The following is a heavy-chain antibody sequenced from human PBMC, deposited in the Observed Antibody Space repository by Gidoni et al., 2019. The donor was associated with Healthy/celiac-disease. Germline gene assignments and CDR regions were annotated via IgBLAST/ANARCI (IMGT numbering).Heavy chain of an antibody. J-gene: IGHJ3*02. D-gene: IGHD4-17*01. CDR2: IIPTVGTA. Sequence: QVQLVQSGADVQKPGSSVKVSCQASGRPFRSYAISWVRQAPGQGLEWMGGIIPTVGTANYAQKFQGRVTITADESTSTAYMELSSLRSEDTAVYYCARAYYGDYVDAFDIWGQGTMVTVSS. CDR3: ARAYYGDYVDAFDI. V-gene: IGHV1-69*12. CDR1: GRPFRSYA.